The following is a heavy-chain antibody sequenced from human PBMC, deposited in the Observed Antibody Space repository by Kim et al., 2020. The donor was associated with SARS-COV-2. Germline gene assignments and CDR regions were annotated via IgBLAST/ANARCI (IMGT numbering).Heavy chain of an antibody. CDR3: ARSPGLIGATDMTYSFDY. V-gene: IGHV2-70*11. Sequence: SGHTLVNPTQTLTLTCTLSGFSLSTSAMSVNWIRQPPGKALEWLARIDWDDDEYYSTSLRSRLTISKDTSKNQVVLRMTNMEPVDTATYYCARSPGLIGATDMTYSFDYWGQGTPVTVSS. CDR1: GFSLSTSAMS. D-gene: IGHD1-1*01. CDR2: IDWDDDE. J-gene: IGHJ4*02.